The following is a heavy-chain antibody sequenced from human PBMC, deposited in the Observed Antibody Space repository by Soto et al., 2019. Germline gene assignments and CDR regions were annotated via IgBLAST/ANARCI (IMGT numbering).Heavy chain of an antibody. V-gene: IGHV3-74*01. CDR1: GFIFTNYW. J-gene: IGHJ4*01. CDR3: ATVIEI. CDR2: IDGAGTGT. Sequence: EVQLVQSGGGSVQPGGSLRLSCAASGFIFTNYWMHWVRQVPGKGLVWVSRIDGAGTGTSYSDSVRGRFTISRDNADKKLDLPMNSLRAQDTGVYYCATVIEIWGQGNLVTVSS.